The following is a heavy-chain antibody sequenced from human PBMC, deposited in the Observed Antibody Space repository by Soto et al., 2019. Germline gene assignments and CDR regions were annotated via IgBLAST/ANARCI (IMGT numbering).Heavy chain of an antibody. CDR2: ISFDGSNK. V-gene: IGHV3-30-3*01. Sequence: QVQLVESGGGVVQPGRSLRLSCAASGFTFSSYAMHWVRQAPGKGLEWVAVISFDGSNKYYADSVKGRFTISRDKSKNTLYLQMNSLRAEDTAVYYCARVPSSSGRAHFDYWGQRTLVTVSS. CDR3: ARVPSSSGRAHFDY. D-gene: IGHD2-15*01. CDR1: GFTFSSYA. J-gene: IGHJ4*02.